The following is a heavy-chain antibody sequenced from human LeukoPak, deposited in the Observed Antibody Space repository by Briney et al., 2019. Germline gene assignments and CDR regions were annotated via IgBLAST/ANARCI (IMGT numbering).Heavy chain of an antibody. Sequence: SETLSLTCTVSGGSVSSVIYYWSWIRQPPGKGLEWIGEIYHSGSTNYNPSLKSRVTISVDKSKNQFSLKLSSVTAADTAVYYCVSPQDGYQDAFDIWGQGTMVTVSS. J-gene: IGHJ3*02. CDR1: GGSVSSVIYY. CDR3: VSPQDGYQDAFDI. V-gene: IGHV4-61*01. D-gene: IGHD2-2*01. CDR2: IYHSGST.